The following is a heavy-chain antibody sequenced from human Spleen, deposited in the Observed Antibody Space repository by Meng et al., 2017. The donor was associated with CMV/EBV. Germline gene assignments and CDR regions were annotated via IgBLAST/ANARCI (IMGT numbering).Heavy chain of an antibody. CDR1: GDSVSSNSAA. J-gene: IGHJ6*02. V-gene: IGHV6-1*01. CDR2: TYYRSKWYN. D-gene: IGHD5-18*01. CDR3: ARDHPLTGYSYGLSYYYGMDV. Sequence: SCAISGDSVSSNSAAWDWIRQSPSRGLEWLGRTYYRSKWYNDYAASVKSRIIINPDTSKNQFSLQLNSVTPEDTAVYYCARDHPLTGYSYGLSYYYGMDVWGQGTTVTVSS.